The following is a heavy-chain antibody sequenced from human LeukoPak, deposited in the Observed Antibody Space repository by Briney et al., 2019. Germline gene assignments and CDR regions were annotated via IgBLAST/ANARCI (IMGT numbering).Heavy chain of an antibody. J-gene: IGHJ6*02. V-gene: IGHV3-43*02. Sequence: PGGSLRLSCAASGFTFDDYAMHWVRQAPGKGLEWVSLISGDGGSTYYADSVKGRFTISRDSSKNSLYLQMNSLRTEDTALYYCAKGPLRYFDWLAPNYYGMDVWGQGTTVTVSS. CDR2: ISGDGGST. CDR1: GFTFDDYA. D-gene: IGHD3-9*01. CDR3: AKGPLRYFDWLAPNYYGMDV.